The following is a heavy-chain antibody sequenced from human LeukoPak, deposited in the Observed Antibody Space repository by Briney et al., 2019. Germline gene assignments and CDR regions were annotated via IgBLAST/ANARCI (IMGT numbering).Heavy chain of an antibody. Sequence: SVKVSCKASGGTFSSYAISWVRQAPGQGLEWMGGIIPIFGTANYAQKFQGRVTITADESTSTAYMELSSLRSEDTAVYYCARGLTYYDFWSSEAFDPWGQGTLVTVSS. CDR2: IIPIFGTA. CDR3: ARGLTYYDFWSSEAFDP. CDR1: GGTFSSYA. V-gene: IGHV1-69*13. D-gene: IGHD3-3*01. J-gene: IGHJ5*02.